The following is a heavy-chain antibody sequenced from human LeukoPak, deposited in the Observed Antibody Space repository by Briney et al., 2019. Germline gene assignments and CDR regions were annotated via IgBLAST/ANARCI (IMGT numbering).Heavy chain of an antibody. CDR2: ISSSGSGI. D-gene: IGHD6-19*01. J-gene: IGHJ6*02. V-gene: IGHV3-48*01. Sequence: PGGSLRLSCAASGFTLSTYTMNWVRQAPGKGLEWVSYISSSGSGISYADPVRGRFIISRDTAENSLYLQMNSLRAEDTAVYYCARGTPSSSGWLYYGMDVWGQGTTVTVSS. CDR1: GFTLSTYT. CDR3: ARGTPSSSGWLYYGMDV.